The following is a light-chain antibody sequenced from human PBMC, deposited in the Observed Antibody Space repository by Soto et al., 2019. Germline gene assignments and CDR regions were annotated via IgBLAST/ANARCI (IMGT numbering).Light chain of an antibody. J-gene: IGLJ1*01. CDR2: EVN. CDR3: SSFSSSSTPYV. Sequence: QSVLTQPASVSGSPGQSITISCTGTSTDVGGYKYVSWYQQHPGTAPKLMIFEVNGRPSGVSDRFSGSKSGNTASLTISGLQPEDEADYYCSSFSSSSTPYVFGTGNKVT. V-gene: IGLV2-14*01. CDR1: STDVGGYKY.